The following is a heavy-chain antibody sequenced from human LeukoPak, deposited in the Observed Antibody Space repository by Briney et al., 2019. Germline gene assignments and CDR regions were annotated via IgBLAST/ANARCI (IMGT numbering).Heavy chain of an antibody. Sequence: GGSLRLSCVASGFTFDDYAMHWVRQAPGKGLEWVSLISWDGGSTYYADSVKGRFTISRDNSRNSLYLQMSSLRAEDTALYYCAKGPYSSGWDFLDYWGQGTLVTVSS. CDR3: AKGPYSSGWDFLDY. CDR1: GFTFDDYA. V-gene: IGHV3-43D*03. CDR2: ISWDGGST. J-gene: IGHJ4*02. D-gene: IGHD6-19*01.